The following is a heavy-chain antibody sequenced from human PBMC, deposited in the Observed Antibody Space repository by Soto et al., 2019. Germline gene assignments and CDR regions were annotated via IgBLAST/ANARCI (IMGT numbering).Heavy chain of an antibody. CDR2: ISGSGGTT. J-gene: IGHJ6*02. V-gene: IGHV3-23*01. CDR3: GVATITSYYAMDV. Sequence: EVQLLESGGGLVQPGGSLRLSCAASGFTFSSYAMSWVRQAPGKGLEWVSAISGSGGTTHYADSVKGRFTISRDNSKNTLYLQMNSLRAEDAAVYYCGVATITSYYAMDVWGQGTAVTVSS. D-gene: IGHD5-12*01. CDR1: GFTFSSYA.